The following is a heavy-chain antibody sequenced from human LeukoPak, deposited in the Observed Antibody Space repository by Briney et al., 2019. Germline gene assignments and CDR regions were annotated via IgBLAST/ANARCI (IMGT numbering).Heavy chain of an antibody. J-gene: IGHJ4*02. CDR3: ARAASSWSFDY. Sequence: PSETLSLTCTVSGGSISSYYWSWIRQPPGKGLEWIGYIYYSGITNYNPSLKSRVTISVDTSKNQFSLKLNSVAAADTAVYYCARAASSWSFDYWGQGTLVIVSS. CDR1: GGSISSYY. CDR2: IYYSGIT. V-gene: IGHV4-59*01. D-gene: IGHD6-13*01.